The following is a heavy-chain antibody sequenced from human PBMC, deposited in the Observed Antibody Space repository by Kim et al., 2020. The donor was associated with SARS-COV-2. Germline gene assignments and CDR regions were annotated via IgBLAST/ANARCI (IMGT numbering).Heavy chain of an antibody. D-gene: IGHD4-17*01. J-gene: IGHJ6*02. CDR3: ARGTVTRRFNYYYYGMDV. CDR1: GGSVSSGSYY. V-gene: IGHV4-61*01. CDR2: IYYSGST. Sequence: SETLSLTCTVSGGSVSSGSYYWSWIRQPPGKGLEWIGYIYYSGSTNYNPSLKSRVTISVDTSKNQFSLKRSSVTAADTAVYYCARGTVTRRFNYYYYGMDVWGQGTTVTVSS.